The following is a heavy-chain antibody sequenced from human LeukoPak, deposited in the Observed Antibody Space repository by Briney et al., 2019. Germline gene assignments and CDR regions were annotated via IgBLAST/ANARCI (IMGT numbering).Heavy chain of an antibody. V-gene: IGHV3-9*01. Sequence: GGSLRLSCAASGFTFDDYAMHWVRQAPGKGLEWVSGISWNSGSIGYADSVKGRFTISRDNAKNSLYLQMNSLRAEDTALYYCAKDKTITPYYFDYWGQGTLVTVSS. J-gene: IGHJ4*02. CDR3: AKDKTITPYYFDY. CDR2: ISWNSGSI. CDR1: GFTFDDYA. D-gene: IGHD1-14*01.